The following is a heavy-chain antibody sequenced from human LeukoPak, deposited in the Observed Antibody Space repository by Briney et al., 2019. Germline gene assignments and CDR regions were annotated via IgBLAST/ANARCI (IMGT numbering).Heavy chain of an antibody. CDR2: INHSGST. D-gene: IGHD2-2*01. CDR1: GGSFSGYY. Sequence: KPSETLSLTCAVYGGSFSGYYWSWIRQPPGKGLEWIGEINHSGSTNYNPSLKSRVTISVDTSKNQFSLKLSSVTAADTAVYYCARDTRGESDYWGQGTLVTVSS. CDR3: ARDTRGESDY. V-gene: IGHV4-34*01. J-gene: IGHJ4*02.